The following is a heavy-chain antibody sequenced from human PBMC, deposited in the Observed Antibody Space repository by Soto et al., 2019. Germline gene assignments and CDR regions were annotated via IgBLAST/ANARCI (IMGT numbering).Heavy chain of an antibody. V-gene: IGHV4-59*01. D-gene: IGHD3-10*01. Sequence: SETLSLTCTVSGGSISSYYWSWIRQPPGKGLEWIGYIYYSGSTNYNPSLKSRVTISVDTSKNQFSLKLSSVTAADTAVYYCARTRVTYYYGSVSYSGPYFDYWGQGTLVTVSS. CDR2: IYYSGST. CDR1: GGSISSYY. J-gene: IGHJ4*02. CDR3: ARTRVTYYYGSVSYSGPYFDY.